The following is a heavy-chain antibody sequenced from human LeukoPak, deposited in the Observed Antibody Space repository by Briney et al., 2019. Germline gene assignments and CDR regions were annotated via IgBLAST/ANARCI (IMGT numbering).Heavy chain of an antibody. J-gene: IGHJ5*02. CDR2: INPNSGGT. V-gene: IGHV1-2*02. Sequence: ASVKVSCKASGYTFTGYYMHWVRQAPGQGLEWMGWINPNSGGTNYAQKFQGRVTMTRDTSISTAYMELSSLRSEDTAVYYCARIRLGYCRSTSCLPLGFDPWGQGTLVTVSS. CDR1: GYTFTGYY. CDR3: ARIRLGYCRSTSCLPLGFDP. D-gene: IGHD2-2*01.